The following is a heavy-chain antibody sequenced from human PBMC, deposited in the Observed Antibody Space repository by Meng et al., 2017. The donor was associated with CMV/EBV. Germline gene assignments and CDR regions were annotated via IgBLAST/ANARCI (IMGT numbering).Heavy chain of an antibody. CDR3: ARSPPGYCSSTSCYRLDY. V-gene: IGHV4-34*01. D-gene: IGHD2-2*02. J-gene: IGHJ4*02. Sequence: SSYYWSWIRQPPGKGLEWIGEINHSGSTNYNPSLKSRVTISVDTSKNQFSLKLSSVTAADTAVYYCARSPPGYCSSTSCYRLDYWGQGTLVTVSS. CDR2: INHSGST. CDR1: SSYY.